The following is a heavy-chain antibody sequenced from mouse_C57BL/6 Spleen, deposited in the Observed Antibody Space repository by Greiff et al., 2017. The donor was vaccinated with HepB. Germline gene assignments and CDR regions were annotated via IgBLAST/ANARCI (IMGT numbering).Heavy chain of an antibody. CDR1: GYTFTSYW. D-gene: IGHD1-1*01. CDR2: INPSNGGT. CDR3: ARKGLGYGSSYQAWFAY. V-gene: IGHV1-53*01. Sequence: QVHVKQPGTELVKPGASVKLSCKASGYTFTSYWMHWVKQRPGQGLEWIGNINPSNGGTNYNEKFKSKATLTVDKSSSTAYMQLSSLTSEDSAVYYCARKGLGYGSSYQAWFAYWGQGTLVTVSA. J-gene: IGHJ3*01.